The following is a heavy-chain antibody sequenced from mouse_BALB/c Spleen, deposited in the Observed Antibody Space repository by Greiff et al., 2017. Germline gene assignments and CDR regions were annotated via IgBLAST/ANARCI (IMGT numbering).Heavy chain of an antibody. Sequence: EVQLVESGGGLVQPGGSMKLSCVASGFTFSNYWMNWVRQSPEKGLEWVAEIRLKSNNYATHYAESVKGRFTISRDDSKSSVYLQMNNLRAEDTGIYYCTRPLLTGNYAMDYWGQGTSVTVSS. D-gene: IGHD4-1*01. J-gene: IGHJ4*01. V-gene: IGHV6-6*02. CDR3: TRPLLTGNYAMDY. CDR1: GFTFSNYW. CDR2: IRLKSNNYAT.